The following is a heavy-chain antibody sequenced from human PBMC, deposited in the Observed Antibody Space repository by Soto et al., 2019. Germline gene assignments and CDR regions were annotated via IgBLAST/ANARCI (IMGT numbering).Heavy chain of an antibody. CDR1: GFTFSSYA. CDR2: ISGSGGST. D-gene: IGHD3-10*01. V-gene: IGHV3-23*01. CDR3: AKLRGYYGSGSRIDY. J-gene: IGHJ4*02. Sequence: GGSLRLSCAASGFTFSSYAMSWVRQAPGKGLEWVSAISGSGGSTYYADSVKGRFTISRDNSKNTLYLQMNSLRAEDTAVYYCAKLRGYYGSGSRIDYWGQGTLVTVSS.